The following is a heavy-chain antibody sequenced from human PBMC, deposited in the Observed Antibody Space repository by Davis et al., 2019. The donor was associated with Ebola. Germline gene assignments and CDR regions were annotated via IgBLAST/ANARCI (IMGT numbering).Heavy chain of an antibody. V-gene: IGHV3-73*01. CDR3: TRLSRDYVDWFDP. CDR1: GFTLRSYA. CDR2: IRIKANSYAT. Sequence: GESLKISCAASGFTLRSYAMHWVRQASGKGLEWVGRIRIKANSYATAYAASVKGRFTISRDDSKNTAYLQMNSLKTEDTAVYYCTRLSRDYVDWFDPWGQGTLVTVSS. J-gene: IGHJ5*02. D-gene: IGHD4-17*01.